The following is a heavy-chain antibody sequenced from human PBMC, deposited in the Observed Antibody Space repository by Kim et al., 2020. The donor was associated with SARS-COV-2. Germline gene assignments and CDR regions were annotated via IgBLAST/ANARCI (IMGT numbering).Heavy chain of an antibody. Sequence: SVKVSCKASGGTFSSYAISWVRQAPGQGLEWMGGIIPIFGTANYAQKFQGRVTITADESTSTAYMELSSLRSEDTAVYYCARVMNDYVWGSYRDWGQGTLVTVSS. CDR3: ARVMNDYVWGSYRD. J-gene: IGHJ4*02. CDR2: IIPIFGTA. CDR1: GGTFSSYA. D-gene: IGHD3-16*02. V-gene: IGHV1-69*13.